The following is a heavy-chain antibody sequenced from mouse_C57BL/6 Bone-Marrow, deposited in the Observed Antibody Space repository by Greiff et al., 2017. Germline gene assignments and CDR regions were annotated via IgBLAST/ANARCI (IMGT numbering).Heavy chain of an antibody. J-gene: IGHJ2*01. V-gene: IGHV1-54*01. CDR1: GYAFTNYL. Sequence: VQLQQSGAELVRPGTSVKVSCKASGYAFTNYLIEWVKQRPGQGLEWIGVINPGSGGTNYNEKFKGKATLTADKSSSTAYMQLSSLTSEDSAVYFCARSYYGSSHDYWGQGTTLTVSS. D-gene: IGHD1-1*01. CDR3: ARSYYGSSHDY. CDR2: INPGSGGT.